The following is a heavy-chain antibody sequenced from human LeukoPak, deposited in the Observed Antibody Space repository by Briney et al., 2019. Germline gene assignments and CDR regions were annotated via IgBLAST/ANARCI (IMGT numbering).Heavy chain of an antibody. D-gene: IGHD3-16*01. CDR1: GHGLSTHY. CDR2: IDPSDSYT. J-gene: IGHJ4*02. Sequence: GESLRISCQDSGHGLSTHYINWLRQMPGKGLEWMGRIDPSDSYTNYNPSFQGHVTFTADKSTNTAYLQWTSLKASDTAIYYCARRPGGVLADTDFFESWGQGTLVTVSS. V-gene: IGHV5-10-1*01. CDR3: ARRPGGVLADTDFFES.